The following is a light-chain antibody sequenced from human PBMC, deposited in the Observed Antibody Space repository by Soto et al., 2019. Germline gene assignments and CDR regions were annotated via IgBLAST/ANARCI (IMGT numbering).Light chain of an antibody. CDR3: QRRSNWPLT. J-gene: IGKJ1*01. CDR1: QSVSSY. CDR2: DAS. Sequence: EIVLTQSPATLSLSPGERATLSCRASQSVSSYLAWYQQKPGQAPRLLIYDASNRATGIPARFSGNGSGTAFYFAISSLEPEDFSVYYCQRRSNWPLTFGQGTKVEIK. V-gene: IGKV3-11*01.